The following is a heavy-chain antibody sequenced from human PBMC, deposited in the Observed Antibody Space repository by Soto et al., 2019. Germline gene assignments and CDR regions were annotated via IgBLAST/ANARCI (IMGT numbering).Heavy chain of an antibody. J-gene: IGHJ4*02. CDR1: GGSISSSNW. Sequence: QVQLQESGPGLVKPSGTLSLTCAVSGGSISSSNWWSWVRQPPGKGLEWIGEIYHSGSTNYNPSLKSRATISVDKSKNQFSLKLSSVTAADTAVYYCARARPGYQPAYFDYWGQGTLVTVSS. V-gene: IGHV4-4*02. D-gene: IGHD2-15*01. CDR3: ARARPGYQPAYFDY. CDR2: IYHSGST.